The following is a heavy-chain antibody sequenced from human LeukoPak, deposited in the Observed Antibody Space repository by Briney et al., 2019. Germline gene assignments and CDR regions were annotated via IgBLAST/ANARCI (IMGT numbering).Heavy chain of an antibody. V-gene: IGHV4-4*07. J-gene: IGHJ4*02. D-gene: IGHD6-25*01. CDR3: ARLRRLNFDY. Sequence: SETLSLTCTVSGGSISSYYWSWIRQPAGKGLEWIGRIYTSGSTYYNPSLKSRVTISVDTSKNQFSPKLSSVTAADTAVYYCARLRRLNFDYWGQGTLVTVSS. CDR1: GGSISSYY. CDR2: IYTSGST.